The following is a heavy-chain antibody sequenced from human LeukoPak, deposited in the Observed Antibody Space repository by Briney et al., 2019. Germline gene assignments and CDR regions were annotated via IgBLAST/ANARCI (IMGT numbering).Heavy chain of an antibody. J-gene: IGHJ6*03. CDR1: GYTFTSYD. V-gene: IGHV1-8*01. CDR3: ARGGYYYGSGNDYMDV. Sequence: ASVKVSCKASGYTFTSYDINWVRQATGQGLEWMGWMNPNSGNTGYAQKFQGRVTITRNTSISTAYMELSSLRSEDTAVYYCARGGYYYGSGNDYMDVWGKGTTVTVSS. D-gene: IGHD3-10*01. CDR2: MNPNSGNT.